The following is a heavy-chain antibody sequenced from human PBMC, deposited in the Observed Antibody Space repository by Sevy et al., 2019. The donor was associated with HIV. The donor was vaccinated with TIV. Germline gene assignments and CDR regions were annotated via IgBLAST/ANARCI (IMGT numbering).Heavy chain of an antibody. V-gene: IGHV4-39*01. CDR3: AIHGGVQQLAIISY. CDR2: IYYSGST. J-gene: IGHJ4*02. CDR1: GGSISSSSYY. D-gene: IGHD6-13*01. Sequence: SETLSLTCTVSGGSISSSSYYWGWIRQPPGKGLVWIGSIYYSGSTYYNPSLKSRVTISVDTFKNQFSLRLSSVTAADTAVYYCAIHGGVQQLAIISYWGQGTLVTVSS.